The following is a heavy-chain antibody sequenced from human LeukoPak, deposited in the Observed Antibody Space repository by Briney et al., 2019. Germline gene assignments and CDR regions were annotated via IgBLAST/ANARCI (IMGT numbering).Heavy chain of an antibody. CDR2: IYHSGST. CDR1: GGSISSGGYS. J-gene: IGHJ4*02. D-gene: IGHD5-12*01. CDR3: ARVSGYDLRTYYFDY. Sequence: PSQTLSLTCAVSGGSISSGGYSWSWIRQPPGKGLEWIGNIYHSGSTYYNPSLKSRVTISVDRSKNQFSLKLSSVTAADTAVYYCARVSGYDLRTYYFDYWGQGTLVTVSS. V-gene: IGHV4-30-2*01.